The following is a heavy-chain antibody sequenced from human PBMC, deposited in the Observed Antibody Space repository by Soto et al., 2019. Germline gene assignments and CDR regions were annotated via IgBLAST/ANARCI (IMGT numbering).Heavy chain of an antibody. CDR3: PTIPHGEYYFDN. J-gene: IGHJ4*02. CDR2: IKSKIDGGTT. V-gene: IGHV3-15*01. Sequence: EVQLVESGGGLVKSGGSLRLSCAASGFTFTNAGMSWVRQAPGKGLEWVGRIKSKIDGGTTDYAAPVQGRFTISRDDSKNTLYLQMISLETDDTAFYYCPTIPHGEYYFDNWGQGTLVTVSS. CDR1: GFTFTNAG. D-gene: IGHD4-17*01.